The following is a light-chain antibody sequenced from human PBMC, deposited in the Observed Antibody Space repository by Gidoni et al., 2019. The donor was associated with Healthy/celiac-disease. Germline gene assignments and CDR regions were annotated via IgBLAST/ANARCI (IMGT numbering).Light chain of an antibody. V-gene: IGKV3-15*01. Sequence: EIVMTQSPATLSVSPGERATLSCRASQSVSSNLAWYQQKPGQAPRLLIYGASTRATGIPAGFSGSGSGTEFTLTISSLQSEDFAVYYCQQYTTFGQGTRLEIK. CDR3: QQYTT. J-gene: IGKJ5*01. CDR2: GAS. CDR1: QSVSSN.